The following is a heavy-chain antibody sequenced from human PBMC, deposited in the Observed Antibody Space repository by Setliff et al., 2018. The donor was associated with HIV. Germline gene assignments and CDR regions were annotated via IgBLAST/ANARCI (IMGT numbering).Heavy chain of an antibody. Sequence: SETLSLTCAVYGGPFSGFYYSWIRQAPGKGLEWIGCIYYSGSAYYNPSLQRRVTISVDTSKNQFSLKLNSMTAADTAVYFCVRGPQWLVQKGRVYYFDYWGQGTLVTVSS. CDR1: GGPFSGFY. CDR3: VRGPQWLVQKGRVYYFDY. CDR2: IYYSGSA. J-gene: IGHJ4*02. V-gene: IGHV4-34*01. D-gene: IGHD6-19*01.